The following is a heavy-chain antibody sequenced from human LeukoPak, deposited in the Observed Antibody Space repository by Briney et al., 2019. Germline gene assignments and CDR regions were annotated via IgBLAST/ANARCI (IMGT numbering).Heavy chain of an antibody. CDR3: ARNGGNSDYDY. J-gene: IGHJ4*02. CDR2: IYRNGAT. V-gene: IGHV4-4*02. D-gene: IGHD4-23*01. Sequence: PSETLSLTCAVSGGSISSSSSICWTWVRQPPGEGLEWIGEIYRNGATNYNPSLKSRVTLLLDKSKNQFSLRLNSVTAADTAVYYCARNGGNSDYDYWGQGTLVTVSA. CDR1: GGSISSSSSIC.